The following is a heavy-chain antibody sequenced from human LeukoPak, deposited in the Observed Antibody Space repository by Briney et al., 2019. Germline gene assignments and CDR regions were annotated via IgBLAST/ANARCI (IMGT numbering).Heavy chain of an antibody. CDR1: GYTFTGYY. CDR2: INPNSGGT. CDR3: ARISSGSYERFDY. D-gene: IGHD1-26*01. J-gene: IGHJ4*02. Sequence: GASVKVSCKASGYTFTGYYMHWVRQAPGQGLEWMGRINPNSGGTNYAQKFQGRVTMTRDTSISTAYMELSSLRSEDTAVYYCARISSGSYERFDYWGQGTLVTVSS. V-gene: IGHV1-2*06.